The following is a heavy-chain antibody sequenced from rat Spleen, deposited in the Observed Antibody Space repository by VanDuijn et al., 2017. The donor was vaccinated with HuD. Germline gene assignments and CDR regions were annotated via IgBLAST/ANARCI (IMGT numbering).Heavy chain of an antibody. CDR3: ARSVFDY. V-gene: IGHV5-29*01. CDR2: ISYDGSST. Sequence: EVHLVESDGGLVQPGRSLKLSCAASGFTFSDYSMAWVRQAPTKGLEWVATISYDGSSTYYRDSVKGRFTISRDNAKSTLYLQMDSLRSEDTATYYCARSVFDYWGQGVMVTVSS. J-gene: IGHJ2*01. CDR1: GFTFSDYS.